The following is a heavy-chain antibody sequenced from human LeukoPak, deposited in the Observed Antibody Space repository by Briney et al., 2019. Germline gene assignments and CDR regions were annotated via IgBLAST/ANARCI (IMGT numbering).Heavy chain of an antibody. CDR2: IYTSGST. CDR1: GYSISSSYY. Sequence: SETLSLTCAVSGYSISSSYYWSWIRQPAGKGLEWIGRIYTSGSTNYNPSLKSRVTMSVDTSKNQFSLKLSSVTAADTAVYYCASGYYYDSSGYYYGLDYWGQGTLVTVSS. D-gene: IGHD3-22*01. V-gene: IGHV4-4*07. CDR3: ASGYYYDSSGYYYGLDY. J-gene: IGHJ4*02.